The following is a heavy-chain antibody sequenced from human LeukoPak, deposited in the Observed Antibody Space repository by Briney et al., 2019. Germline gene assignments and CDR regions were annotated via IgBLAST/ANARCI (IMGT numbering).Heavy chain of an antibody. CDR1: GGSISRTSYY. CDR2: IHYSGRT. J-gene: IGHJ4*02. CDR3: ARQVYGEVGAPTFDY. V-gene: IGHV4-39*01. D-gene: IGHD1-26*01. Sequence: SETLSLTCSVSGGSISRTSYYWGWIRQPPGKGLEWIGSIHYSGRTYYNPSLKSRVTISVDTSKNQFSLKLSSVTAADTAVYYCARQVYGEVGAPTFDYWGQGTLVTVSS.